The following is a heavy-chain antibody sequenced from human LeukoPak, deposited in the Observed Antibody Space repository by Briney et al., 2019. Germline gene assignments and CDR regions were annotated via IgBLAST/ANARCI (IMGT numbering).Heavy chain of an antibody. V-gene: IGHV1-3*01. Sequence: ASVKVSCKASGYTFTSYAMHWVRQAPGQRLEWMGWINAGNGNTKYSQKFQGRVTITRDTSASTAYMELSSLRSEDTAVYHCARDPTRGSGSYSWFDPWGQGTLVTVSS. J-gene: IGHJ5*02. CDR3: ARDPTRGSGSYSWFDP. CDR1: GYTFTSYA. D-gene: IGHD3-10*01. CDR2: INAGNGNT.